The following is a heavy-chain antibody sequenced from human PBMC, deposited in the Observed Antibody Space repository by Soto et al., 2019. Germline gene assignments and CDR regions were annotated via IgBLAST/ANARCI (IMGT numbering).Heavy chain of an antibody. V-gene: IGHV3-30-3*01. J-gene: IGHJ4*02. D-gene: IGHD1-7*01. CDR2: ISYDGSNK. CDR3: AGLIPTLYLELQTPRGVRHIDY. Sequence: QTGGSLRLSCAASGFTFSSYAMHWVRQAPGKGLEWVAVISYDGSNKYYADSVKGRFTISRDNSKNTLYLQMNSLRAEDTAVYYCAGLIPTLYLELQTPRGVRHIDYWGQGTLVTVSS. CDR1: GFTFSSYA.